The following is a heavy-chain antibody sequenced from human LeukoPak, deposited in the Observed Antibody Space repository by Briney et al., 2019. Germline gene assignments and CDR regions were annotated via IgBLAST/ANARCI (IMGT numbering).Heavy chain of an antibody. V-gene: IGHV1-3*01. D-gene: IGHD2-15*01. CDR3: ARGPVDCSGGSCYRSEYFQH. Sequence: ASVKVSCKASGYTFTSYAMHWVRQAPGQRLEWMGWINAGNGNTKYSQKLQGRVTITRDTSASTAYMELSSLRSEDTAVYYCARGPVDCSGGSCYRSEYFQHWGQGTLVTVSS. J-gene: IGHJ1*01. CDR1: GYTFTSYA. CDR2: INAGNGNT.